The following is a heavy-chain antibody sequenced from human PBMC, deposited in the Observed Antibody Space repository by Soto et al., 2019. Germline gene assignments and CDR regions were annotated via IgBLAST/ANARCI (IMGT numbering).Heavy chain of an antibody. CDR3: ACCSSTSCYRNWFDP. D-gene: IGHD2-2*01. J-gene: IGHJ5*02. CDR1: GFTFSSYG. V-gene: IGHV3-48*01. CDR2: ISSGSSTI. Sequence: EVQLVESGGGLVQPGGSLRLSCAASGFTFSSYGMNWVRQAPGKGLEWVSYISSGSSTIYYADSVKGRFTISRDNAKKSLYLQMNSLRAEDTAVYYCACCSSTSCYRNWFDPWGQGTLVTVSS.